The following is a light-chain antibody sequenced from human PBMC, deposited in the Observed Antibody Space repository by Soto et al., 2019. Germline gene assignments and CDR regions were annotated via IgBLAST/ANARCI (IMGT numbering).Light chain of an antibody. CDR2: DVS. CDR1: SSDVGGYNY. CDR3: CSYAGSPRYV. J-gene: IGLJ1*01. Sequence: QSALTQPRSVSGSPGQSVTFSCTGTSSDVGGYNYVSWYQQHPGKAPKVMIYDVSERPSGVPDRFSGSKSGNTASLTISGLQAEDEADYYCCSYAGSPRYVLGTGTKLTVL. V-gene: IGLV2-11*01.